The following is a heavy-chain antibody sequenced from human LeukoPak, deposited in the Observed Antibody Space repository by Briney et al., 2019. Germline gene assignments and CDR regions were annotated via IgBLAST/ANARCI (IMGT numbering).Heavy chain of an antibody. J-gene: IGHJ6*03. CDR3: AFSSYYLQGNYYYMDV. CDR1: GYTFTCYS. CDR2: ISGYNGNT. D-gene: IGHD1-26*01. Sequence: GAAVKVTCKASGYTFTCYSISWVRQAPGQGLERMGWISGYNGNTIYAQNLQGRVTMTTDTSTSTVYMELRSVRSDDTAVYYCAFSSYYLQGNYYYMDVWGKGTTVTVSS. V-gene: IGHV1-18*01.